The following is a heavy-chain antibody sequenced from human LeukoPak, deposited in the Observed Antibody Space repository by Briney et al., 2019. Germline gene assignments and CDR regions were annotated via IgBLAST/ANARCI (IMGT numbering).Heavy chain of an antibody. CDR3: AREGVVVISTGSFDY. J-gene: IGHJ4*02. CDR1: GCTFTSYG. V-gene: IGHV1-18*01. Sequence: ASVKVSCKASGCTFTSYGISWVRQAPGQGPEWMGWISAYNGYTNYAQKLQGRVTLTTDTSTSTAYMELRSLRSDDTAVYYCAREGVVVISTGSFDYWGQGTLVTVSS. CDR2: ISAYNGYT. D-gene: IGHD2-15*01.